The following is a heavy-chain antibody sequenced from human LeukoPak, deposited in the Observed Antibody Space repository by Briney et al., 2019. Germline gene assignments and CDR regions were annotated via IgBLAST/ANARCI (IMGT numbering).Heavy chain of an antibody. V-gene: IGHV3-30*09. CDR3: ARRDTVTAFDY. Sequence: DSVKGRFAISRDNSKNTLYLQMNSLRAEDTAVYYCARRDTVTAFDYWGQGTPVTVSS. D-gene: IGHD2-21*02. J-gene: IGHJ4*02.